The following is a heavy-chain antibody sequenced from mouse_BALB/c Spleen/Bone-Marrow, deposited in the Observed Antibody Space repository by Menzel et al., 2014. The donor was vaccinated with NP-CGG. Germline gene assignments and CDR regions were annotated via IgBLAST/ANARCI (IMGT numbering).Heavy chain of an antibody. CDR3: ARVTTDWYSDV. D-gene: IGHD1-1*01. CDR1: GYSFTGYF. Sequence: LVESGPELVKPGASVKISCKASGYSFTGYFMNWVMQSHGKSLEWIGRINPYNGDTFYNQKFKGKATLTVDKSSSTAHMELRSLASEDSAVYYCARVTTDWYSDVWGAGTTVTVSS. V-gene: IGHV1-20*02. CDR2: INPYNGDT. J-gene: IGHJ1*01.